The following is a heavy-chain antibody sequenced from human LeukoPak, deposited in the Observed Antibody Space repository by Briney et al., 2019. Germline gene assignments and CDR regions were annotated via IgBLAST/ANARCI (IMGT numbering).Heavy chain of an antibody. CDR1: GYTFTSYD. CDR2: MNPNSGNT. J-gene: IGHJ4*02. D-gene: IGHD6-19*01. Sequence: ASVKVSCKAPGYTFTSYDINWVRQATGQGLEWMGWMNPNSGNTGYAQKFQGRVTMTRNTSISTAYMELSSLRSEDTAVYYCARGRFGDSSGWYVRNYFDYWGQGTLVTVSS. CDR3: ARGRFGDSSGWYVRNYFDY. V-gene: IGHV1-8*01.